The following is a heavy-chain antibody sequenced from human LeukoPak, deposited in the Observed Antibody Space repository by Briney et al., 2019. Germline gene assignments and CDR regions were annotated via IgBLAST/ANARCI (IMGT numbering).Heavy chain of an antibody. CDR1: GGSISSYY. D-gene: IGHD6-13*01. CDR2: IYYSGST. V-gene: IGHV4-59*01. CDR3: ARDLAAAGRGGSRFDY. J-gene: IGHJ4*02. Sequence: SETLSLTCTVSGGSISSYYWSWIRQPPGKGLEWIGYIYYSGSTNYNPSLKSRVTISVDTSKNQFSLKLSSVPAADTAVYYCARDLAAAGRGGSRFDYWGQGTLVTVSS.